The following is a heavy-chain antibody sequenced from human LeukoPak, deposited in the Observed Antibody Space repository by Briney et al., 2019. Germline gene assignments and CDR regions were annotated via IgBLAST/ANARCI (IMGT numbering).Heavy chain of an antibody. CDR3: AKDLAVGTTPRVYAFDV. V-gene: IGHV3-9*02. J-gene: IGHJ3*01. Sequence: GGSLRLSCAGSGFTSNYYAMHWVRQVPGKGLEWVGGINWNSGVIAYGASVKGRSTISRDNARNSLYLQVDSLRFEDTALYYCAKDLAVGTTPRVYAFDVWGQGALVTVSS. D-gene: IGHD1/OR15-1a*01. CDR1: GFTSNYYA. CDR2: INWNSGVI.